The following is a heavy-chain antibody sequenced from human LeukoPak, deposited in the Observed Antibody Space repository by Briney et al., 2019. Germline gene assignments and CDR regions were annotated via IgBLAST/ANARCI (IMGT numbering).Heavy chain of an antibody. CDR3: ARVQQNYDYVWGSYRDYYFDY. CDR2: INHSGST. Sequence: SETLSLTCAVYGGSFSGYYWSWIRQPPGKGLEWIGEINHSGSTNYNPSLKSRVTISVDTSKNQFSLKLSSVTAADTAVYYCARVQQNYDYVWGSYRDYYFDYWGQGTLVTVSS. V-gene: IGHV4-34*01. D-gene: IGHD3-16*02. CDR1: GGSFSGYY. J-gene: IGHJ4*02.